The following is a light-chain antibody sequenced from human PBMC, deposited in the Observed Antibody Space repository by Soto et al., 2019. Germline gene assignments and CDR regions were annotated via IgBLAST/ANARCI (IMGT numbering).Light chain of an antibody. Sequence: PGEIATLSCMASQSISHFLAWYQQKPGQAPRLLIYGSSNRATGIPARFSGSASGTDFTLTISSLEPEDFAVYYCQQHFNGPITFGQGTRLEIK. CDR3: QQHFNGPIT. V-gene: IGKV3-11*01. CDR2: GSS. CDR1: QSISHF. J-gene: IGKJ5*01.